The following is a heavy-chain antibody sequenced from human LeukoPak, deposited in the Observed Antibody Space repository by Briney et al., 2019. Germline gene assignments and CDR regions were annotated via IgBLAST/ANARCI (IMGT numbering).Heavy chain of an antibody. D-gene: IGHD1-26*01. V-gene: IGHV3-30*18. J-gene: IGHJ4*02. CDR2: ISYDGSNK. CDR1: GFTFSSYG. CDR3: AKVSGSYPLDY. Sequence: GGSLRLSCAASGFTFSSYGMHWVRQAPGKGLEWVAVISYDGSNKHYADSVKGRFTISRDNSKNTLYLQMNSLRAEDTAVYYCAKVSGSYPLDYWGQGTLVTVSS.